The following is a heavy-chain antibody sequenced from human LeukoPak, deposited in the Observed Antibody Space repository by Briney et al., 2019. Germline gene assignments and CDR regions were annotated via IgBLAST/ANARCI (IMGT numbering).Heavy chain of an antibody. V-gene: IGHV3-15*01. D-gene: IGHD2-2*01. CDR1: GSTFNNAW. Sequence: KPGGSLRLSCAASGSTFNNAWMSWVRQAPGKGLEWVGRIKGKTDGETTDYATPVKGRSIISRDDSKDTLYLQMNSLKPEDTAVYYCTTDPFQNIVVVPAAIIKMDYWGQGTLVTVAS. CDR3: TTDPFQNIVVVPAAIIKMDY. J-gene: IGHJ4*02. CDR2: IKGKTDGETT.